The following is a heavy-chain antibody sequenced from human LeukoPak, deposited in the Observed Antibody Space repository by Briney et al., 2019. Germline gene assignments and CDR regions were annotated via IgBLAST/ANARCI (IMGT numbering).Heavy chain of an antibody. J-gene: IGHJ4*02. CDR2: IYYSGST. D-gene: IGHD4-23*01. Sequence: SETLSLTCTVSGGSISSYYWSWIRQPPGPGLEWIGYIYYSGSTNYNPSLKRRVTISVDTSKNQFSLTLSSVTAADTAVYYCARRWAAQFDYWGQGTLVTVSS. V-gene: IGHV4-59*01. CDR1: GGSISSYY. CDR3: ARRWAAQFDY.